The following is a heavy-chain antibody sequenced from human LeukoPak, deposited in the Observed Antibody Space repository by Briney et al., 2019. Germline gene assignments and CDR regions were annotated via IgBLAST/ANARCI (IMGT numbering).Heavy chain of an antibody. CDR1: GFTFSSYA. CDR3: ARIIGPYWYLDL. Sequence: PGGSLRLSCAASGFTFSSYAMTWVRQAPGKGLEWVSAISGSGYNSYYADSVKGRFTISRDNSKNTLYLQMNSLRAEDTAVYYCARIIGPYWYLDLWGPGTLFTVSS. CDR2: ISGSGYNS. D-gene: IGHD3-10*01. J-gene: IGHJ2*01. V-gene: IGHV3-23*01.